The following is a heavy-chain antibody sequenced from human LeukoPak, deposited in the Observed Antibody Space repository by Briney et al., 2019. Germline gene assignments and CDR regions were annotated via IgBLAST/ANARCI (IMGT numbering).Heavy chain of an antibody. CDR3: ARDGCSSTSCPTGYYYYYMDV. Sequence: SSETLSLTCTVSGGSISSYYWSWIRQPAGKGLEWIGRIYTSGSTNYNPSLKSRVTTSVDTSKNQFSLKLSSVTAADTAVYYCARDGCSSTSCPTGYYYYYMDVWGKGTTVTVSS. J-gene: IGHJ6*03. D-gene: IGHD2-2*01. CDR2: IYTSGST. CDR1: GGSISSYY. V-gene: IGHV4-4*07.